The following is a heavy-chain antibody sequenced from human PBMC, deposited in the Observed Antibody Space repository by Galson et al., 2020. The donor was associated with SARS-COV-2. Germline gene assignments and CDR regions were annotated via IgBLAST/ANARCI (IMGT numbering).Heavy chain of an antibody. CDR1: GFTFINYA. Sequence: GGSLRLSCAASGFTFINYAMHWVRQAPGKGLEGVAGISSDGSNEYYADPVKGRFTISRDNSKNTLYVQLTSLRGEDTAVYYCARGRPGIVVRRVYCDCWGQGTLVTVSS. J-gene: IGHJ4*02. CDR3: ARGRPGIVVRRVYCDC. CDR2: ISSDGSNE. D-gene: IGHD1-26*01. V-gene: IGHV3-30-3*01.